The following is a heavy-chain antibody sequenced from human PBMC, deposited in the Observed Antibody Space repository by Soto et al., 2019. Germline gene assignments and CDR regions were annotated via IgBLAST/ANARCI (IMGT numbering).Heavy chain of an antibody. CDR1: GGSISSGGYC. Sequence: PSETLSLTCTVSGGSISSGGYCWSWIRQHPGKGLEWIGYIYYSGSTYYNPSLKSRVTISVDTSKNQFSLKLSSVTAADTAVYYCARDIAAAGTLGSYNWFDPWGQGTLVTVSS. V-gene: IGHV4-31*03. D-gene: IGHD6-13*01. CDR3: ARDIAAAGTLGSYNWFDP. CDR2: IYYSGST. J-gene: IGHJ5*02.